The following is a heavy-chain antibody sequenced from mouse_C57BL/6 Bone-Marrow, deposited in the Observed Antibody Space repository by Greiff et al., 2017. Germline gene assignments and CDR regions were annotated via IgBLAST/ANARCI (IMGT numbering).Heavy chain of an antibody. CDR3: ARRAIYYFDY. Sequence: QVQLQQPGAELVRPGTSVKLSCKASGYTFTSYWMHWVKQRPGQGLEWIGVIDPSDSYTNYNQKFKGKATLTVATSSSTAYMQLSSLTSEDSAVYYCARRAIYYFDYWGQGTTLTVSS. D-gene: IGHD3-1*01. CDR1: GYTFTSYW. V-gene: IGHV1-59*01. CDR2: IDPSDSYT. J-gene: IGHJ2*01.